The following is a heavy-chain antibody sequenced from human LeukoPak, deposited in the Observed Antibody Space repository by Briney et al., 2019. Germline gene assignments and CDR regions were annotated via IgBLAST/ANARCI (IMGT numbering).Heavy chain of an antibody. J-gene: IGHJ4*02. CDR3: ARGSSFSNF. CDR1: GFNFDEYG. V-gene: IGHV3-20*04. D-gene: IGHD6-13*01. Sequence: GGSLRLSCAASGFNFDEYGMTWVRQAPRKGLEWVSGINWNGGSRGYADSVKGRFTISRDNAKKFLYLQMNSLRAEDTAFYYCARGSSFSNFWGQGILVTVSS. CDR2: INWNGGSR.